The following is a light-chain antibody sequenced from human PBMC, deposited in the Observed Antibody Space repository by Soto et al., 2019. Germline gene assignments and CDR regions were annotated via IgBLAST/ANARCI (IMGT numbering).Light chain of an antibody. Sequence: DIPMTQSPSSLSASVGDRVTNTCRASQGINNYVAWYQQKPGKLPKLLIYAASTLQSGVPSRFSGSGSATDFTLTINSPQPEDVATYSCQKYSSVPVFGPGTTVHIK. CDR1: QGINNY. CDR3: QKYSSVPV. CDR2: AAS. V-gene: IGKV1-27*01. J-gene: IGKJ3*01.